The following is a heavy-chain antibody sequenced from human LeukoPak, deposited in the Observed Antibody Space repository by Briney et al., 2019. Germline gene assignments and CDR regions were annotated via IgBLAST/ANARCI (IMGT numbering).Heavy chain of an antibody. CDR3: AVGAGYCSSTSCPKLADYYYYMDV. CDR1: GGTFSSYA. J-gene: IGHJ6*03. V-gene: IGHV1-69*05. D-gene: IGHD2-2*03. CDR2: IIPIFGTA. Sequence: SVKVSCKASGGTFSSYAISWVRQAPGQGLEWMGGIIPIFGTANYAQKFQGRVTITTDESTSTAYMELSSLRSEDTAVYYCAVGAGYCSSTSCPKLADYYYYMDVWGKGTTVTVSS.